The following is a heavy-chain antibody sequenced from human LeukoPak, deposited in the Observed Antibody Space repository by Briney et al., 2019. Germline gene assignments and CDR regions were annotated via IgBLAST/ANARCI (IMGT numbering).Heavy chain of an antibody. CDR1: GFSLSNYG. CDR2: IWGDQRYK. Sequence: GGSLRLSCTASGFSLSNYGMHWVRQAPGKGLEWVAIIWGDQRYKHYADSVKGRFTISRDNSNNTLYLQMNSLRVEDTAVYYCARGSGGYYNTFDIWGQGTMVTVSS. V-gene: IGHV3-33*01. J-gene: IGHJ3*02. CDR3: ARGSGGYYNTFDI. D-gene: IGHD3-22*01.